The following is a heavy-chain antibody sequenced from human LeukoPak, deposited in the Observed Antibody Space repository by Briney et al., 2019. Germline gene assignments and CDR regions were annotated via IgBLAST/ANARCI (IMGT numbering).Heavy chain of an antibody. J-gene: IGHJ4*02. Sequence: PSETLSLTCAVYGGSFSGYYWSWIRQPPGKGLEWIGEINHSGSTNYNPSLKSRVTISVDTSKNQFSLKLSSVTAADTAVYYCAKLDYGGIDTDYWGQGTLVTVSS. CDR2: INHSGST. D-gene: IGHD4-23*01. V-gene: IGHV4-34*01. CDR1: GGSFSGYY. CDR3: AKLDYGGIDTDY.